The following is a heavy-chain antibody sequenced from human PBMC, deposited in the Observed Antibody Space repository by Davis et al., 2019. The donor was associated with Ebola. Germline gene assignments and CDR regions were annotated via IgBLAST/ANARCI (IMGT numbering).Heavy chain of an antibody. CDR2: ISAYNGNT. D-gene: IGHD1-26*01. V-gene: IGHV1-18*01. CDR3: ARTSIVGTTTTASDI. J-gene: IGHJ3*02. Sequence: ASVKVSCKASGYTFKNSAITWVRLAPGQGLEWMGWISAYNGNTNYAQILQGRVTMTTDTSTGTAYMELRSLRSDDTAVYFCARTSIVGTTTTASDIWGQGTKVTVSS. CDR1: GYTFKNSA.